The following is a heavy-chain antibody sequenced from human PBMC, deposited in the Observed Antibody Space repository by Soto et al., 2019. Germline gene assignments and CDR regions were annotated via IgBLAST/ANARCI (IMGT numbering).Heavy chain of an antibody. CDR2: IHHSGSI. CDR1: GGSISSDYYH. CDR3: SREDDPGDTSDF. Sequence: SETPSLTCTVSGGSISSDYYHWTWIRHSPERGLEWIGYIHHSGSILYNPSLKSRVTISVDTSKNQFSLHLSSVTAADTAVYVGSREDDPGDTSDFWGQGTTVTLAS. V-gene: IGHV4-30-4*08. J-gene: IGHJ6*02. D-gene: IGHD2-21*02.